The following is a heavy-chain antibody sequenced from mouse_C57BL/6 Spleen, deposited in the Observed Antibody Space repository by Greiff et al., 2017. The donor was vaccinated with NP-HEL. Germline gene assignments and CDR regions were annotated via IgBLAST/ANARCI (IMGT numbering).Heavy chain of an antibody. CDR3: ARDPLDYGSSWFAY. J-gene: IGHJ3*01. CDR1: GFTFSDYG. V-gene: IGHV5-17*01. D-gene: IGHD1-1*01. Sequence: EVKLMESGGGLVKPGGSLKLSCAASGFTFSDYGMHWVRQAPEKGLEWVAYISSGSSTIYYADTVKGRFTISRDNAKNTLFLQMTSLRSEDTAMYYCARDPLDYGSSWFAYWGQGTLVTVSA. CDR2: ISSGSSTI.